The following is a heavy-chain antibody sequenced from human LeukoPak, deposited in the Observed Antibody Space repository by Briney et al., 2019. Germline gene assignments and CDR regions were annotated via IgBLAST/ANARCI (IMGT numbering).Heavy chain of an antibody. CDR3: ARHNLDGDYWYFDL. CDR2: MYPGNSDT. Sequence: KTGESLKISCKGSGYSFTSYWIGWVRQMPGKGLEWMGIMYPGNSDTRYSPSFQGQVTISADKSISTAYLQWSSLKASDTAMYYCARHNLDGDYWYFDLWGRGTLVTVSS. V-gene: IGHV5-51*01. D-gene: IGHD4-17*01. CDR1: GYSFTSYW. J-gene: IGHJ2*01.